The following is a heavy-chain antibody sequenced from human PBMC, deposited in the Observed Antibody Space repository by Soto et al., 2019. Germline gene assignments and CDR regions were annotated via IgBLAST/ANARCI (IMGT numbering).Heavy chain of an antibody. CDR1: GGTFSSYA. Sequence: QVQLVQSGAEVKKPGSSVKVSCKASGGTFSSYAISWVRQAPGQGLEWMGGIIPIFGTANYAQKFQGRVTITADKSTSTAYMELSSLGSEDTAVYYCARHYYGSGSYPYYYSGMDVWGQGTTVTVSS. J-gene: IGHJ6*01. CDR2: IIPIFGTA. V-gene: IGHV1-69*06. D-gene: IGHD3-10*01. CDR3: ARHYYGSGSYPYYYSGMDV.